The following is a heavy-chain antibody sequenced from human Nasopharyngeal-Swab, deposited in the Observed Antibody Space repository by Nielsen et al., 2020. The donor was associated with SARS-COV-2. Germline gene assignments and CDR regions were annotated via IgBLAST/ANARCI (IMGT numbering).Heavy chain of an antibody. CDR1: GFTFTSSA. D-gene: IGHD3-22*01. V-gene: IGHV1-58*02. CDR3: AAGNKYYYDSSGYYYGSGYYYYGMDV. J-gene: IGHJ6*02. CDR2: IVVGSGNT. Sequence: SVKVSCKASGFTFTSSAMQWVRQARGQRLEWIGWIVVGSGNTNYAQKFQERVTITRDMSTSTAYMELSSLRSEDTAVYYCAAGNKYYYDSSGYYYGSGYYYYGMDVWGQGTTVTVSS.